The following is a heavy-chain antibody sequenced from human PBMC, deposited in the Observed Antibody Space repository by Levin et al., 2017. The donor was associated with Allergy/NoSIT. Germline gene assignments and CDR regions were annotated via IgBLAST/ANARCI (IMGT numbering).Heavy chain of an antibody. CDR3: ARERYAGVVVPADAFDM. CDR1: GFIFSTYS. Sequence: PGGSLRLSCAASGFIFSTYSMNWVRQAPGKGLEWDSCMTSGSRGYIYYADSVKGRFTISRDNAKNSLFLQMNSLRAEDTAVYYCARERYAGVVVPADAFDMWGQGTMVTVSS. J-gene: IGHJ3*02. CDR2: MTSGSRGYI. V-gene: IGHV3-21*01. D-gene: IGHD2-2*01.